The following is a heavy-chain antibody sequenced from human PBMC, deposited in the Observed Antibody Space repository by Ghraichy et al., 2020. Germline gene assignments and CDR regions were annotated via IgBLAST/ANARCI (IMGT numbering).Heavy chain of an antibody. D-gene: IGHD3-16*01. CDR3: ARSVEGAFDY. V-gene: IGHV3-74*01. CDR2: IDSGGSTI. J-gene: IGHJ4*02. Sequence: GGSLRLSCAASGFTFSRYTMHWVRQAPGKGLVWVSRIDSGGSTITYADPVKGRFTISRDNGRNTLNLQMNSLRAEDTALYYCARSVEGAFDYWGQGTLVTVSS. CDR1: GFTFSRYT.